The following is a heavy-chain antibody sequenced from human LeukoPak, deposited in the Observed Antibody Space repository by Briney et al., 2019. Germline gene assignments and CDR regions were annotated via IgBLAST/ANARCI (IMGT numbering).Heavy chain of an antibody. CDR1: GGSITNYY. CDR3: ARRFKKQPQIYYFDY. V-gene: IGHV4-59*01. CDR2: IHSTGST. D-gene: IGHD3-3*01. J-gene: IGHJ4*02. Sequence: PSETLSLTCTVSGGSITNYYWSWLRQPPGKGLERIGCIHSTGSTNYNPSLETPVAISVDTSKNQFSLKLSSVTAADTTVYYCARRFKKQPQIYYFDYWGQGTLVTVSS.